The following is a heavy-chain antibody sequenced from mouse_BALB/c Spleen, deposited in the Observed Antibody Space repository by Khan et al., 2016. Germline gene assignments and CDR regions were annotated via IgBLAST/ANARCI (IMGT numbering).Heavy chain of an antibody. D-gene: IGHD1-2*01. V-gene: IGHV1-7*01. CDR1: GYTFTSYW. CDR3: YYGYY. Sequence: QVQLQQSGAELAKPGASVKMSCKATGYTFTSYWMHWVKQRPGQGLEWIGYINPSTGYTEYNQKFKDKATLTADKSSSTAYMQLSSLTSEDSAVYYCYYGYYWGQGTTLTVSS. CDR2: INPSTGYT. J-gene: IGHJ2*01.